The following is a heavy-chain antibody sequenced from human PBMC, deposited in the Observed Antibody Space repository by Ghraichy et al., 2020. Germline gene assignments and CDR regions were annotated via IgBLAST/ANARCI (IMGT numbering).Heavy chain of an antibody. D-gene: IGHD3-16*01. Sequence: SQTLSLTCTVSGGSISSSSYYWGWIRQPPGKGLEWIGSIYYSGSTYYNPSLKSRVTISVDTSKNQFSLKLSSVTAADTAVYYCAKPEGGSRVDIWGQGTMVTVSS. CDR3: AKPEGGSRVDI. CDR1: GGSISSSSYY. CDR2: IYYSGST. V-gene: IGHV4-39*01. J-gene: IGHJ3*02.